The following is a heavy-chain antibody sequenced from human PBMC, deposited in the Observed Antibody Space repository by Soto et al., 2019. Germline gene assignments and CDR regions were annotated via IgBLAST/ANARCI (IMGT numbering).Heavy chain of an antibody. Sequence: EVQLLESGGGLVQPGGSLRLSCAASGFTFSTYAMSWVRQAPGKGLEWVSAISANGGGTYYADSVKGRFTISRDNSNNILYLQMNSLRAEDTTVYHCAQLGYSSSSDYWGQGTLVTVSS. CDR2: ISANGGGT. J-gene: IGHJ4*02. V-gene: IGHV3-23*01. CDR1: GFTFSTYA. CDR3: AQLGYSSSSDY. D-gene: IGHD6-6*01.